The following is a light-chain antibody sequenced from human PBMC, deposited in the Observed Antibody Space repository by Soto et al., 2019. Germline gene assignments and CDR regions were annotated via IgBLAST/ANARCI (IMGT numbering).Light chain of an antibody. CDR3: EQYDNWPLT. V-gene: IGKV3-15*01. CDR1: QSIRDN. J-gene: IGKJ4*01. CDR2: GAS. Sequence: EIVMTQSPATLSVSPGERATLSCRASQSIRDNLAWYQQKPGQAPRLLIYGASTGATSIPPRFSGSGSGTEFTLTISSLQSEDFAVYYCEQYDNWPLTFGGGTKVEIK.